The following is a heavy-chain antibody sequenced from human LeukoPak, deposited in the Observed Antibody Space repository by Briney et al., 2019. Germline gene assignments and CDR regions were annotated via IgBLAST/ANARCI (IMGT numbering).Heavy chain of an antibody. V-gene: IGHV3-74*01. CDR2: INSDGSST. D-gene: IGHD5-18*01. J-gene: IGHJ6*02. CDR1: GFTFSSYW. Sequence: GGSLRLSCAASGFTFSSYWMHWVRQAPGKGLVWVSRINSDGSSTSYADSVKGRFTISRDNAKNSLYLQMNSLRAEDTALYHCARAGGYSSYEGMDVWGQGTTVTVSS. CDR3: ARAGGYSSYEGMDV.